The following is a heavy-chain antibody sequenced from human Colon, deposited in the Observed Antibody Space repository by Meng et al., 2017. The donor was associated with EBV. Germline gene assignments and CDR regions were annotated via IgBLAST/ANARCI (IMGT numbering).Heavy chain of an antibody. D-gene: IGHD2-21*02. CDR2: IYHSGST. CDR1: GGSLSSRTW. J-gene: IGHJ4*02. Sequence: QLQDSCPGLVAPSQTLSLPGAVSGGSLSSRTWWSWVRQPPGKGLEWIGEIYHSGSTNYTPSLRSRVTISVDESKNQFSLRLSSVTAADTAVYYCAGVGAYCGGDCYHPRWGQGTLVTVSS. CDR3: AGVGAYCGGDCYHPR. V-gene: IGHV4-4*02.